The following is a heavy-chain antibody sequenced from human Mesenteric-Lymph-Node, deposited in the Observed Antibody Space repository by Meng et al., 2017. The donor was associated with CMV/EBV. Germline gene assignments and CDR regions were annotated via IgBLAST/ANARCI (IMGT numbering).Heavy chain of an antibody. D-gene: IGHD3-22*01. CDR3: ARAFFGYYDSSGPHGAFDI. Sequence: GGSLRLSCAASGFSFNDYNMNWVRQAPGKGLEWVSYICSSSSYIYYADSVKGRFTISRDNAKNSLYLQMNSLRVEDTAVYYCARAFFGYYDSSGPHGAFDIWGQGTMVTVSS. CDR1: GFSFNDYN. V-gene: IGHV3-21*01. J-gene: IGHJ3*02. CDR2: ICSSSSYI.